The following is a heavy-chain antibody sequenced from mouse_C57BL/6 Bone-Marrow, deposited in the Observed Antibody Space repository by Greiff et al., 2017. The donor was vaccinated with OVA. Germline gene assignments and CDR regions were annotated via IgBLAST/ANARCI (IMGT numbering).Heavy chain of an antibody. V-gene: IGHV5-17*01. J-gene: IGHJ2*01. CDR2: ISSGSSTI. CDR3: ARFITTALFDY. CDR1: GFTFSDYG. D-gene: IGHD1-1*01. Sequence: EVKVVESGGGLVKPGGSLKLSCAASGFTFSDYGMHWVRQAPEKGLEWVAYISSGSSTISYADTVKGRFTISRDNAKNTLFLQMTSLRSEDTAMYYCARFITTALFDYWGQGTTLTVSS.